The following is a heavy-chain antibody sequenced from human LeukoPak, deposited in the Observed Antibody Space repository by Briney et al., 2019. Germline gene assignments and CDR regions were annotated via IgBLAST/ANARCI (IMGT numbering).Heavy chain of an antibody. CDR1: GFTFSTYW. V-gene: IGHV3-74*03. Sequence: GGSLRLSCAASGFTFSTYWMHWVRQAAGKGLVWVSRINSDGSSTTYADSVKGRFTISRDNAKNTLYLQMNSLRAEDTAVYYCARLGDDFWSGYACAFDIWGHGTMVAASS. D-gene: IGHD3-3*01. CDR3: ARLGDDFWSGYACAFDI. J-gene: IGHJ3*02. CDR2: INSDGSST.